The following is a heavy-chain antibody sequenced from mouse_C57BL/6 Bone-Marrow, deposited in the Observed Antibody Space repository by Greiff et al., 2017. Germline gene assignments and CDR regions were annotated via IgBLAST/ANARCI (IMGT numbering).Heavy chain of an antibody. J-gene: IGHJ4*01. CDR3: ARGAQARAMDY. Sequence: VQLQQSGPELVKPGASVKIPCKASGYTFTDYNMDWVKQSHGKSLEWIGDINPNNGGTNYNQKFKGKATLTVDKSSSTAYMELRSLTSEDTAVYYCARGAQARAMDYWGQGTSVTVSS. D-gene: IGHD3-2*02. V-gene: IGHV1-18*01. CDR2: INPNNGGT. CDR1: GYTFTDYN.